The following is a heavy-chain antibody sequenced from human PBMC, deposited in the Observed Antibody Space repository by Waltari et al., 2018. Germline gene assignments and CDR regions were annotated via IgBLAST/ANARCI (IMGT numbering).Heavy chain of an antibody. CDR2: IYKYGNT. D-gene: IGHD3-16*01. Sequence: QVQLQESGPGLVKPSATLSLTCNVSGDSINSGSYFWSWIRQPAGEGLEFFGRIYKYGNTIYNPSLTGRVTITMDMSRNQFSLRLKSVTAADTAVYYCTRDPAGGIDVWGQGTLVTVSS. V-gene: IGHV4-61*02. CDR1: GDSINSGSYF. CDR3: TRDPAGGIDV. J-gene: IGHJ4*02.